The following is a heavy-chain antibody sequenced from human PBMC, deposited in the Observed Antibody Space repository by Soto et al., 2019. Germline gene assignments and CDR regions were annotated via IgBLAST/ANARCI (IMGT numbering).Heavy chain of an antibody. Sequence: SETLSLTCSVSGDSISNLDYFWPWIRQPPGQALQYIGYIYKSATTYYNPSFESRVAISVDTSKSQFSLNVTSVTAADTAVYFCARGRYCLAGRCFPNWFDSSGQGARGTVAS. J-gene: IGHJ5*01. D-gene: IGHD2-15*01. CDR2: IYKSATT. CDR3: ARGRYCLAGRCFPNWFDS. CDR1: GDSISNLDYF. V-gene: IGHV4-30-4*01.